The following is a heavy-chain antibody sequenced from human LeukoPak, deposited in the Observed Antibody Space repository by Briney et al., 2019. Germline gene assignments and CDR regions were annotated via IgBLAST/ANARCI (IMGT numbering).Heavy chain of an antibody. CDR1: GGSITNSY. Sequence: SETLSLTCTVSGGSITNSYWNWIRQPAGKGLEWIGRIYTSGSTNYNPSLKSRVTMSVDTSKNQFSLKLSSVTAADTAVYYCARDSSSWYDLDYWGQGTLVTVSS. D-gene: IGHD6-13*01. J-gene: IGHJ4*02. CDR3: ARDSSSWYDLDY. CDR2: IYTSGST. V-gene: IGHV4-4*07.